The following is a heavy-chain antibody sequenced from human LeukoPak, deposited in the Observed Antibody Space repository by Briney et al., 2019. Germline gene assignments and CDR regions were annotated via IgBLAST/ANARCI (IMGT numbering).Heavy chain of an antibody. V-gene: IGHV1-2*02. CDR1: GYNFAGFY. CDR3: ARSKYDVLTGSPDY. Sequence: ASVKVSCKASGYNFAGFYMHWVRQAPGHGLEWMGWINPNSGGTNYAQTFQGRVTVTSDTTMGTAYMELTRLTSDDSAMYYCARSKYDVLTGSPDYWGQGTLVTVSS. J-gene: IGHJ4*02. D-gene: IGHD3-9*01. CDR2: INPNSGGT.